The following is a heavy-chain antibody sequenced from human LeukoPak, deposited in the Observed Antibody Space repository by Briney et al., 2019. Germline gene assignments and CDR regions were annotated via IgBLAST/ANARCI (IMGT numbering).Heavy chain of an antibody. Sequence: SQTLSLTCTVSGGSISSGGYYWSWIRQHPGKGLEWIGYIYYSGSTYYNPSLKSRVTISVDTSKNQFSLKLSSVTAADTAVYYCARESDGDYVDYWGQGTLVTVSS. D-gene: IGHD4-17*01. J-gene: IGHJ4*02. CDR3: ARESDGDYVDY. CDR1: GGSISSGGYY. V-gene: IGHV4-31*03. CDR2: IYYSGST.